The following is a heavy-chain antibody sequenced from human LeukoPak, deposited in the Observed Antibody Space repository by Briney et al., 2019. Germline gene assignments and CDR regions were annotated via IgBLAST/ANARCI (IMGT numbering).Heavy chain of an antibody. V-gene: IGHV3-64*01. CDR2: ISSNGGST. CDR1: GFTFSSYA. Sequence: GGSLRLTCAASGFTFSSYAMHWVRQAPGKGLEYVSAISSNGGSTYYANSVKGRFTISRDNSKNTLYLQMGSLRAEDMAVYYCARDSRSYGYGRAFDIWDQGTMVTVSS. D-gene: IGHD5-18*01. CDR3: ARDSRSYGYGRAFDI. J-gene: IGHJ3*02.